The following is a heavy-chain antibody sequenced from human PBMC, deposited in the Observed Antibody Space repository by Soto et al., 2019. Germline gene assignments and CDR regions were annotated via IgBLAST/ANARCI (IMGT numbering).Heavy chain of an antibody. CDR3: ARAFESGGFYYGMDV. CDR1: GGTFSNYA. Sequence: QVQLVQSGAEVKKPGSSVKVSCKASGGTFSNYAFTWVRQAPGQGLERVGGIIPIFGPANYAQNFQGRVTITADIFASTTYMELSSLRYEDTAVYYCARAFESGGFYYGMDVWGQGTTVTVSS. V-gene: IGHV1-69*14. D-gene: IGHD3-10*01. CDR2: IIPIFGPA. J-gene: IGHJ6*02.